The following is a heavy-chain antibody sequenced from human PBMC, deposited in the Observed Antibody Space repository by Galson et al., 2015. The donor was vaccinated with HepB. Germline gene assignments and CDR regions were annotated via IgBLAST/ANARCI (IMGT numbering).Heavy chain of an antibody. V-gene: IGHV3-74*01. Sequence: SLRLSCAASGFTFSAHWMHWGRQAPGKGLEWVTLINTIETIITYADSVKGRFTISRDNAKNTLYLQMNSLRAEDTAVYYCARAYRGCSGGSCSDYWGQGTLVTVSS. CDR2: INTIETII. CDR1: GFTFSAHW. D-gene: IGHD2-15*01. J-gene: IGHJ4*02. CDR3: ARAYRGCSGGSCSDY.